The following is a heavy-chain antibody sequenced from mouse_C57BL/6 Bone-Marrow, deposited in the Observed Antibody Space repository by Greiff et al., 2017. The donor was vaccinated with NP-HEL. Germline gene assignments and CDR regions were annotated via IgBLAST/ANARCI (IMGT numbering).Heavy chain of an antibody. V-gene: IGHV5-17*01. D-gene: IGHD2-3*01. Sequence: EVKLMESGGGLVKPGGSLKLSCAASGFTFSDYGMHWVRQAPEQGLEWVAYISSGSSTIYYADTVKGRFTISRDNAKNTLFLQMTSLGSYDTAMYYCAGPEHDGYYAWFAYWGQGTLVTVSA. CDR3: AGPEHDGYYAWFAY. CDR2: ISSGSSTI. CDR1: GFTFSDYG. J-gene: IGHJ3*01.